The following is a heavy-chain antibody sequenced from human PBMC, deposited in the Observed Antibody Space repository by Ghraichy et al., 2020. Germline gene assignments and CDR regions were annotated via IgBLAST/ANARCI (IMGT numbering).Heavy chain of an antibody. CDR2: IIPIFGTA. CDR1: GGTFSSYA. D-gene: IGHD3-10*01. CDR3: ARMITMVRGVILFYGMDV. V-gene: IGHV1-69*05. J-gene: IGHJ6*02. Sequence: TVKVSCKASGGTFSSYAISWVRQAPGQGLEWMGGIIPIFGTANYAQKFQGRVTITTDESTSTAYMELSSLRSEDTAVYYCARMITMVRGVILFYGMDVWGQGTTVTVSS.